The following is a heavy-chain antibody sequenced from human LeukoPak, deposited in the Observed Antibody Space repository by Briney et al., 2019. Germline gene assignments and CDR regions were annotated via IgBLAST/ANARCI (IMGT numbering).Heavy chain of an antibody. CDR1: GGSLSGYY. J-gene: IGHJ3*02. CDR3: ARDCSSSSCWVDAFDI. D-gene: IGHD2-2*01. Sequence: SETLSLTCGVYGGSLSGYYWSWIRQPPGKGLEWIVEVIHSGSTNYNPSLKSRVTISLDTSKNQLSLKLSSVTAADTAVYYCARDCSSSSCWVDAFDIWGQGTMVTVSS. V-gene: IGHV4-34*12. CDR2: VIHSGST.